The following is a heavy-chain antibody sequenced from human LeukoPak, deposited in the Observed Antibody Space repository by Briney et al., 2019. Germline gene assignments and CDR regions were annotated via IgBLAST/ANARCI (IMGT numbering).Heavy chain of an antibody. J-gene: IGHJ4*02. V-gene: IGHV1-69*04. D-gene: IGHD3-16*02. CDR2: IIPILGIA. CDR1: GGTFSSYA. Sequence: GASVKVSCKASGGTFSSYAISWVRQAPGQGLEWMGRIIPILGIANYAQKFQSRVTITADKSTSTAYMELSSLRSEDTAVYYCARGGYSGQSDYWGQGTLVTVSS. CDR3: ARGGYSGQSDY.